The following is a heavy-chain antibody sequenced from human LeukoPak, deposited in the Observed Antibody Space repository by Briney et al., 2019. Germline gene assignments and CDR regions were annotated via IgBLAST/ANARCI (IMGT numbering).Heavy chain of an antibody. CDR2: IYISGST. J-gene: IGHJ4*02. CDR1: GGSISSGSYY. D-gene: IGHD3-3*01. CDR3: ARVSGYYDFWSGYSIDY. V-gene: IGHV4-61*02. Sequence: SETLSLTCTVSGGSISSGSYYWSWIRQPAGKGLEWIGRIYISGSTNYNPSLKSRVTISVDTSKNQFSLKLSSVTAADTAVYYCARVSGYYDFWSGYSIDYWGQGTLVTVSS.